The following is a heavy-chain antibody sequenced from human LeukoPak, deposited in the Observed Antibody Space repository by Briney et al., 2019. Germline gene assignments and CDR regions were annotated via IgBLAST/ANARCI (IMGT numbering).Heavy chain of an antibody. Sequence: ASVKVSCKASGGTFSSYAISWVRQALGQGLEWMGRIIPILGIANYAQKFQGRVTITADKSTSTAYMELSSLRSEDTAVYYCARDEIMDVWGQGTTVTVSS. CDR3: ARDEIMDV. CDR1: GGTFSSYA. CDR2: IIPILGIA. V-gene: IGHV1-69*04. J-gene: IGHJ6*02.